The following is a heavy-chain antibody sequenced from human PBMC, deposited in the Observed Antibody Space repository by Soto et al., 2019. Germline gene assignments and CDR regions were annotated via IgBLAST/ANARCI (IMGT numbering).Heavy chain of an antibody. J-gene: IGHJ5*02. D-gene: IGHD2-15*01. Sequence: QVQLVQSGAEVKKPGASVKVSCKASGYTFTTHGISWVRQVPGQGLEWMGWVRGDNGHTNYAQSLQGRVTMTTDTCTNTAYMELRSLRADDTAVYYCAIDLGYCRSGTCYREWFDPWGQGTLVTVSS. V-gene: IGHV1-18*01. CDR1: GYTFTTHG. CDR3: AIDLGYCRSGTCYREWFDP. CDR2: VRGDNGHT.